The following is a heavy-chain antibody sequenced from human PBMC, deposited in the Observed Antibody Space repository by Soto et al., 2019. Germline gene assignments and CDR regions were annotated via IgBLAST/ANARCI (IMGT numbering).Heavy chain of an antibody. CDR2: ISYDGSNK. V-gene: IGHV3-30-3*01. Sequence: ESVGGVVQPGRSLRLSCAASGFTFSSYAMHWVRQAPGKGLEWVAVISYDGSNKYYADSVKGRFTISRDNSKNTLYLQMNSLRAEDTAVYYCARDGDYDWYYFDYWGQGTLVTVSS. CDR1: GFTFSSYA. J-gene: IGHJ4*02. D-gene: IGHD3-16*01. CDR3: ARDGDYDWYYFDY.